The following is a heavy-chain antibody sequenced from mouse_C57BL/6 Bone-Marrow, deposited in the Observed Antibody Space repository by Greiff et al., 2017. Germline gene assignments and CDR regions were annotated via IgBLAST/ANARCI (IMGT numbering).Heavy chain of an antibody. J-gene: IGHJ1*03. V-gene: IGHV5-17*01. Sequence: EVKLVESGGGLVKPGGSLKLSCAASGFTFSDYGMHWVRQAPEKGLEWVAYISSGSSTIYYADTVKGRFTMSRDNAKNTLFLQMTSLRSEDTAMYYCARRDYYGSSYWYFEVWGTGTTVTVSS. CDR3: ARRDYYGSSYWYFEV. CDR1: GFTFSDYG. D-gene: IGHD1-1*01. CDR2: ISSGSSTI.